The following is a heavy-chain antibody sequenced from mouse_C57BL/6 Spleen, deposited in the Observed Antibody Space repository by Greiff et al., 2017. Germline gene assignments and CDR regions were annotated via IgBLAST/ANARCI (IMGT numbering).Heavy chain of an antibody. CDR1: GYAFSSYW. J-gene: IGHJ1*03. CDR2: IYPGDGDT. CDR3: ARRDYGSSDWYFDG. Sequence: VKLVESGAELVKPGASVKISCKASGYAFSSYWMNWVKQRPGKGLEWIGQIYPGDGDTNYNGKFKGKATLTADKSSSTAYMQLSSLTSEDSAVYFCARRDYGSSDWYFDGWGTGTTVTVSS. D-gene: IGHD1-1*01. V-gene: IGHV1-80*01.